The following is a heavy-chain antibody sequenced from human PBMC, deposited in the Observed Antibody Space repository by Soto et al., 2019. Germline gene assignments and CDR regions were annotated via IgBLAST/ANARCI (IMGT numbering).Heavy chain of an antibody. CDR3: ARGRKEYRSSWYVD. Sequence: ETLSLTCAVYGVSFNTYYWSWIRQPPGKGLEWIGEINHSGSTNFNPSLKSRVTISVDTSKNQFSLKLASVTAADTAVYFCARGRKEYRSSWYVDWGQGTLVTVSS. CDR1: GVSFNTYY. D-gene: IGHD6-13*01. V-gene: IGHV4-34*01. J-gene: IGHJ4*02. CDR2: INHSGST.